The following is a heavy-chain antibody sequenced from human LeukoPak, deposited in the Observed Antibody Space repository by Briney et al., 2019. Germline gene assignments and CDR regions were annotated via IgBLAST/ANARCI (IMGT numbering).Heavy chain of an antibody. CDR1: GGSISSSSYY. CDR2: IYYSGST. D-gene: IGHD6-19*01. J-gene: IGHJ4*02. CDR3: VRGYSSGWSSGDFDY. Sequence: TSETLSLTCTVSGGSISSSSYYWGWIRQPPGKGLEWIGSIYYSGSTYYNPSLKSRVTISVDTSKNQFSLKLSSVTAADTAVYYCVRGYSSGWSSGDFDYWGQRTLVTVSS. V-gene: IGHV4-39*07.